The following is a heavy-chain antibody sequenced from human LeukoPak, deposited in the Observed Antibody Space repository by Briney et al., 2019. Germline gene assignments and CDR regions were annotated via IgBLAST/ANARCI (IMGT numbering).Heavy chain of an antibody. CDR3: ARDRYSGSYYMMFDY. CDR2: INHSGST. J-gene: IGHJ4*02. CDR1: GGSFSGYY. V-gene: IGHV4-34*01. D-gene: IGHD1-26*01. Sequence: SETLSLTCAVYGGSFSGYYWSWIRQPPGKGLEWIGEINHSGSTNYNPSLKSRVTISVDTSKNQFSLKLSSVTAADTAVYYCARDRYSGSYYMMFDYWGQGTLVTVSS.